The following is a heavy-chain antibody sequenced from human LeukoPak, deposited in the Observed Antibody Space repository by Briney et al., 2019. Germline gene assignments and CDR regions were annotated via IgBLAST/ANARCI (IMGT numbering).Heavy chain of an antibody. J-gene: IGHJ6*02. D-gene: IGHD3-10*01. Sequence: ASVKVPCKASGYAFTSYDIHWVRRATGQGLEWMGWMNPNSGNTGYAQKFQGRATMTRNTSISTAYMELSSLRSEDTAVYYCARVAGSGSYWVSYYYYGMDVWGQGTTVTVSS. V-gene: IGHV1-8*01. CDR3: ARVAGSGSYWVSYYYYGMDV. CDR1: GYAFTSYD. CDR2: MNPNSGNT.